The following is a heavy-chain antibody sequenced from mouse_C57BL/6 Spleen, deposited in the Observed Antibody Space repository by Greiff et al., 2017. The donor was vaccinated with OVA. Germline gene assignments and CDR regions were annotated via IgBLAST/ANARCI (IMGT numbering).Heavy chain of an antibody. CDR2: IDPSDSYT. Sequence: QVQLQQPGAELVKPGASVKLSCKASGYTFTSYWMQWVKQRPGPGLEWIGEIDPSDSYTNYNQKFKGKATLTVDTSASTAYMQLSSLTSEDSAVYYCAREEAAQVPFDYWGQGTTLTVSS. V-gene: IGHV1-50*01. J-gene: IGHJ2*01. CDR1: GYTFTSYW. D-gene: IGHD3-2*02. CDR3: AREEAAQVPFDY.